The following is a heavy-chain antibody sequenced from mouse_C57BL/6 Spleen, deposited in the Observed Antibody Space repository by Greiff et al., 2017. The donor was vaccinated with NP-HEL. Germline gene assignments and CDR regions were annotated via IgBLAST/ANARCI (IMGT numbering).Heavy chain of an antibody. CDR3: AGVGDYCGSNYVYFDY. Sequence: EVQLVESGGGLVKPGGSLKLSCAASGFTFSSYAMSWVRQTPEKRLEWVATISDGGSYTYYPDNLKGRFTISRDNAKSNLYLQMSHLKSEDTAMYYCAGVGDYCGSNYVYFDYWGQGTTVTVSS. CDR2: ISDGGSYT. CDR1: GFTFSSYA. J-gene: IGHJ2*01. D-gene: IGHD1-1*01. V-gene: IGHV5-4*01.